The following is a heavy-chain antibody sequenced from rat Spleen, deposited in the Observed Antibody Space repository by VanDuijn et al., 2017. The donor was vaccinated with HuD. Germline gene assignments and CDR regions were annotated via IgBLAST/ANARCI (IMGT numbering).Heavy chain of an antibody. Sequence: QVQLKESGPGLVQPSQTLSLTCTVSGFSLTSNSVHWVRQPPGKGLAWMGGIWGAGSTDYNSALKSRLSISRDTSKSQVFLKMNSLQTDDTAIYFCTRSWGYYYDGSPQWFAYWGQGTLVTVSS. J-gene: IGHJ3*01. V-gene: IGHV2-1*01. CDR2: IWGAGST. CDR3: TRSWGYYYDGSPQWFAY. D-gene: IGHD1-12*03. CDR1: GFSLTSNS.